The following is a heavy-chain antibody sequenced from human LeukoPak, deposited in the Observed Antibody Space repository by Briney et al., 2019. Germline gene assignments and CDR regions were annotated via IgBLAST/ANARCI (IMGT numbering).Heavy chain of an antibody. D-gene: IGHD2-2*01. CDR2: ISGSGGST. CDR1: GFTFSSYA. CDR3: AKGSTSNGYYGMDV. J-gene: IGHJ6*02. Sequence: GGSLRLSCAASGFTFSSYAMSWVRQAPGKGLEWVSAISGSGGSTYYADSVKGRFTISRDNSKNTLYLQMNSLRAEDTAVYYCAKGSTSNGYYGMDVWGQGTTVTVSS. V-gene: IGHV3-23*01.